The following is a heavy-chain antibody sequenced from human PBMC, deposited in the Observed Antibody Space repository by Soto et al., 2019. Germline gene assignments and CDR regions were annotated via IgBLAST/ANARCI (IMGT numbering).Heavy chain of an antibody. CDR2: INPNSGGT. CDR1: GYTFTCFY. CDR3: ARVEAASTSKGMYV. J-gene: IGHJ6*02. Sequence: VQLVQSGAEVKKPGASVKVSCTASGYTFTCFYMHWVRQAPGQGLEWMGWINPNSGGTNYAQKLQGRVAMTRDTSINTAYLELSRLRSDDTDVYYCARVEAASTSKGMYVWGQGTTVTVSS. D-gene: IGHD6-6*01. V-gene: IGHV1-2*02.